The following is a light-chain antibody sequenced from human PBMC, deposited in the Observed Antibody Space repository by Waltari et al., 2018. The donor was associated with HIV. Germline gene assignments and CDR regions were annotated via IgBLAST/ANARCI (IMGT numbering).Light chain of an antibody. J-gene: IGLJ1*01. CDR1: SSDVRASNY. CDR3: CSYTGSYTYV. Sequence: QSALTQPRSVSGSPGQSVTIPCTGTSSDVRASNYVSWYQQHPGKAPKLMIYDVNKRPAGVPDRFSGSKSGNTASLTISGLQAEDEADYYCCSYTGSYTYVFGTGTKVTVL. CDR2: DVN. V-gene: IGLV2-11*01.